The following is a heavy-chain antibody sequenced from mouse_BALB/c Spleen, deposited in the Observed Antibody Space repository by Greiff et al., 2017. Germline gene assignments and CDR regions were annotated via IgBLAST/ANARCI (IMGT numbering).Heavy chain of an antibody. D-gene: IGHD1-1*01. CDR2: ISNGGGST. CDR1: GFTFSSCT. CDR3: ARIYYGSSPFDY. Sequence: DVKLVESGGGLVQPGGSLKLSCAASGFTFSSCTMSWVRQTPEKRLEWVAYISNGGGSTYYPDTVKGRFTISRDNAKNTLYLQMSSLKSEDTAMYYCARIYYGSSPFDYWGQGTTLTVSS. J-gene: IGHJ2*01. V-gene: IGHV5-12-2*01.